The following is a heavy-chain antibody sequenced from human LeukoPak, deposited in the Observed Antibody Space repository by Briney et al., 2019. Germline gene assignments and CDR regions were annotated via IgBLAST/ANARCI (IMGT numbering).Heavy chain of an antibody. V-gene: IGHV4-59*01. J-gene: IGHJ6*02. CDR3: ATSKDPYDFWSGYGYGGDYGMDV. CDR1: GGSLSSYY. D-gene: IGHD3-3*01. CDR2: IYYSGST. Sequence: SETLSLTCTVSGGSLSSYYWSWIRQPPGKGVEWIGYIYYSGSTNYNPSLTSRVTISVDTSKHHFSLKLSSVTAADTAVYYCATSKDPYDFWSGYGYGGDYGMDVWGQGTTVTVSS.